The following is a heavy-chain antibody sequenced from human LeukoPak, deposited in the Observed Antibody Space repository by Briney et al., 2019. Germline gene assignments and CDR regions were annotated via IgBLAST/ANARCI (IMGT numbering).Heavy chain of an antibody. CDR1: GFTFNSYG. V-gene: IGHV3-30*03. Sequence: GRSLRLSCAASGFTFNSYGMHWVRQAPGKGLEWVAVISYDGSNKYYADSVKGRFTISRDNSKNTLYLQMNSLRAEDTAVYYCAFSVVVTSFDYWGQGTLVTVSS. CDR3: AFSVVVTSFDY. D-gene: IGHD3-22*01. J-gene: IGHJ4*02. CDR2: ISYDGSNK.